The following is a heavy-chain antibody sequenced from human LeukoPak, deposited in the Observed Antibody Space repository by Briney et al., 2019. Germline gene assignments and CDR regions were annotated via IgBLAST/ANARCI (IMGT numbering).Heavy chain of an antibody. CDR2: IYWNDDQ. J-gene: IGHJ4*02. D-gene: IGHD4-17*01. CDR3: AHTSDFGDYAPFDF. Sequence: SGPTLVNPTQTLTLTCAFSGFSLCTSGVAVGWIRQPPGKALEWLALIYWNDDQRYSPSLETRLTITKDTSKNQVVLTMTNVDHVDTATYCCAHTSDFGDYAPFDFWGQGTLVTVSS. V-gene: IGHV2-5*01. CDR1: GFSLCTSGVA.